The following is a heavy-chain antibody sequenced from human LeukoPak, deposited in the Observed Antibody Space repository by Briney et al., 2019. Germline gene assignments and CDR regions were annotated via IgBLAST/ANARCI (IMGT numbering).Heavy chain of an antibody. CDR3: AELGITMIGGV. J-gene: IGHJ6*04. CDR1: GFTFSSYS. D-gene: IGHD3-10*02. CDR2: IKQHGSEK. Sequence: GGSLRLSCAASGFTFSSYSMNCVRQAPGKGLEWVANIKQHGSEKYYVDSVKGRFTISRDNAKNSLYLQMNSLRAEDTAVYYCAELGITMIGGVWGKGTTVTISS. V-gene: IGHV3-7*01.